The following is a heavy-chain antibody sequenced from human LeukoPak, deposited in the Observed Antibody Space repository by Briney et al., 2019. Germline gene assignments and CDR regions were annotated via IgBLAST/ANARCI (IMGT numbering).Heavy chain of an antibody. D-gene: IGHD6-19*01. J-gene: IGHJ4*02. CDR1: GFTFKLYW. CDR3: ARGTIAVVPIPDY. V-gene: IGHV3-74*01. CDR2: INDDGSDT. Sequence: PGGSLRLSCAASGFTFKLYWMHWVRQVPGKRPVWVSRINDDGSDTIYADSVRGRFTISRDNAKNSLYLQMNSLRAEDTAVYYCARGTIAVVPIPDYWGQGTLVTVSS.